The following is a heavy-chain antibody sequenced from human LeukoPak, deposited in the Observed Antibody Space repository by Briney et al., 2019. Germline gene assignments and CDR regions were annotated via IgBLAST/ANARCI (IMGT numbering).Heavy chain of an antibody. Sequence: GGSLRLSCRAYGFTFADHAMSWVRQAPGKGLEWVGFIRSKAYRGTTEYAPSVKGRFTIPRDDSIRIAYLQMNSLKTEDTAIYYCTMGRIQLWLYSGREVWGQGTTVIVSS. CDR2: IRSKAYRGTT. CDR3: TMGRIQLWLYSGREV. V-gene: IGHV3-49*04. D-gene: IGHD5-18*01. J-gene: IGHJ6*02. CDR1: GFTFADHA.